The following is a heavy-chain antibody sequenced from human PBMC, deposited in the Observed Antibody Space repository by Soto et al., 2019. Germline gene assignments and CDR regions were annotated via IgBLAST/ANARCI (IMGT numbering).Heavy chain of an antibody. CDR1: GGSISSYY. D-gene: IGHD6-25*01. J-gene: IGHJ4*02. V-gene: IGHV4-59*08. Sequence: SETLSLTCTVSGGSISSYYWSWIRQPPGKGLEWIGYIYYSGSTNYNPSLKSRVTISVDTSKNQFSLKLSSVTAADTAVYYCESGAASIDYWGQGTLVTVSS. CDR2: IYYSGST. CDR3: ESGAASIDY.